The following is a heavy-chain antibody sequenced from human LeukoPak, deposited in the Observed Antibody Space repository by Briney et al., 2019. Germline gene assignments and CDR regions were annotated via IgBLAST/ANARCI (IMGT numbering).Heavy chain of an antibody. J-gene: IGHJ5*02. Sequence: PSETLSLTCTVSGGSISSGDYYWSWIRQPPGKGLEWIGYIYYSGSTYYNPSLKSRVTISVDTSKNQFSLKLSSVTAADTAVYYCARHPGGYYDFWSGYPPGWFDPWGQGTLVTVSS. CDR3: ARHPGGYYDFWSGYPPGWFDP. CDR2: IYYSGST. CDR1: GGSISSGDYY. D-gene: IGHD3-3*01. V-gene: IGHV4-30-4*01.